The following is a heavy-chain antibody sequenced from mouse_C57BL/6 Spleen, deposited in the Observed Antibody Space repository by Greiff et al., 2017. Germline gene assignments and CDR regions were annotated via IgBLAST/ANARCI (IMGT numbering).Heavy chain of an antibody. V-gene: IGHV1-82*01. CDR2: IYPGDGDT. CDR3: ARGGGNDVENAMDY. D-gene: IGHD2-2*01. J-gene: IGHJ4*01. Sequence: VKLLESGPELVKPGASVKISCKASGYAFSSSWMNWVKQRPGKGLEWIGRIYPGDGDTNYNGKFKGKATLTADKSSSTAYMQLSSLTSEDSAVYFCARGGGNDVENAMDYWGQGTSVTVSS. CDR1: GYAFSSSW.